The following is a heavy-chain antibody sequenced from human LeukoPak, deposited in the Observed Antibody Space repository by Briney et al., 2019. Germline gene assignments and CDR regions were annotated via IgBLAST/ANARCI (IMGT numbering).Heavy chain of an antibody. D-gene: IGHD2-2*01. V-gene: IGHV3-23*01. CDR2: INSGGGGT. Sequence: GGSLRLSCATSGFTFNSHAMSWVRQAPGKGLEWVSGINSGGGGTSYADSVKGRFIIFRDTSKDTLYLQMNSLRAGDTAVYYCVKGPGRTTSSLIWGQGTMVSVSS. CDR1: GFTFNSHA. CDR3: VKGPGRTTSSLI. J-gene: IGHJ3*02.